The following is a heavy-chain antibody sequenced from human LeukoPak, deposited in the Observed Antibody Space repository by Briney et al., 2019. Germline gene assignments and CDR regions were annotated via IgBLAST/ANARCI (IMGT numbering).Heavy chain of an antibody. J-gene: IGHJ3*02. CDR1: GGSFSSGFYY. CDR2: IYTSGST. Sequence: SQTLSLTCSVSGGSFSSGFYYWSWIRQSAGKGLEWIGHIYTSGSTNYNPSFKSRVTISLDTSKNQFALKLSSVTAADTAVYYCARRVIATNLPRAFDIWGQGTLVTVSS. D-gene: IGHD2/OR15-2a*01. CDR3: ARRVIATNLPRAFDI. V-gene: IGHV4-61*09.